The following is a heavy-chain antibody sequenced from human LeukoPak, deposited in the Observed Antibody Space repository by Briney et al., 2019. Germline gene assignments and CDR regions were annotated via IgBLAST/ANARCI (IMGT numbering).Heavy chain of an antibody. V-gene: IGHV4-59*08. J-gene: IGHJ4*02. CDR1: GASIRSYC. D-gene: IGHD3-16*01. CDR3: ANYDGAPRN. Sequence: SETLSLTCTVSGASIRSYCWTWIRQPPGKGLEWIGYIYYTGSTNYNPSLKSRVTISIDTSKNQFSLKLTSVTAADTAVYYCANYDGAPRNWGQGTLVTVSS. CDR2: IYYTGST.